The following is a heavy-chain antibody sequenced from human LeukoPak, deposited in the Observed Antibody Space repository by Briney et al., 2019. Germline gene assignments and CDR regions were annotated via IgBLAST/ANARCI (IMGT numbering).Heavy chain of an antibody. V-gene: IGHV3-9*01. CDR2: ISWNSGSI. J-gene: IGHJ4*02. CDR1: GFTFDDYA. Sequence: GRSLRLSCAASGFTFDDYAMHWVRQAPGKGLEWVSGISWNSGSIGYADSVKGRFTISRDNAKNSLYLQMNSLRAEDTALYYCAKGRKVAAAGTSFDYWGQGTLVTVSS. CDR3: AKGRKVAAAGTSFDY. D-gene: IGHD6-13*01.